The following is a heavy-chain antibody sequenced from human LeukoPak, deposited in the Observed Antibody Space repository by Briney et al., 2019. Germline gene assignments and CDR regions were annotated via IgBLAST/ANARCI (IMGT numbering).Heavy chain of an antibody. CDR1: GFTFSTSG. Sequence: GRSLRLSCAASGFTFSTSGMHWVRQAPGKGLEWVAVISFDGSNKYYVDSVKGRFTISRDNSKNTVYLQMNSLRAEDTAVYYCAKPPPQYYYDSSGHWGQGTLVTVSS. V-gene: IGHV3-30*18. CDR2: ISFDGSNK. J-gene: IGHJ4*02. D-gene: IGHD3-22*01. CDR3: AKPPPQYYYDSSGH.